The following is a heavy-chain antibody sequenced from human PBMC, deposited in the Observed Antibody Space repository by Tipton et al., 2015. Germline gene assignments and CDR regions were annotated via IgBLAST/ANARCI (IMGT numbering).Heavy chain of an antibody. CDR3: ARDYCSVTSCYDY. V-gene: IGHV3-30*03. Sequence: SLRLSCAASGFTFSNYDMHWVRQATGKGLEWVAVISWDGRNKYYADSVKGRFTVSRDTSKSTLYLQMDSLGADDTAVYYCARDYCSVTSCYDYWGQGTLVTVSS. CDR1: GFTFSNYD. CDR2: ISWDGRNK. D-gene: IGHD2-2*01. J-gene: IGHJ4*02.